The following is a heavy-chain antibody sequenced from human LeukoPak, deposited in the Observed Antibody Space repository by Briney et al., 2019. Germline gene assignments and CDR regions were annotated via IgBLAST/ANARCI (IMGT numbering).Heavy chain of an antibody. CDR3: ARGFYDSSAEAIDY. J-gene: IGHJ4*02. D-gene: IGHD3-22*01. V-gene: IGHV1-8*01. CDR2: MKPNSGNT. Sequence: GASVKVSCKASGYTFTSYDINWVRQATGQGLEWMGWMKPNSGNTGYAQKFQGRVTMTRNTSISTAYMELSSLRSEDEAVYYCARGFYDSSAEAIDYWGQGTLVTVSS. CDR1: GYTFTSYD.